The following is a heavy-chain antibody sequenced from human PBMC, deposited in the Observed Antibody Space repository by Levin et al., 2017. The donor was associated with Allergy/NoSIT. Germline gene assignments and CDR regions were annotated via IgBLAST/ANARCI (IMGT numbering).Heavy chain of an antibody. CDR3: AREVQGQFLDDY. D-gene: IGHD3/OR15-3a*01. CDR1: EYTFSNYY. V-gene: IGHV1-46*01. J-gene: IGHJ4*02. Sequence: AASVKVSCKTSEYTFSNYYMQWVRQAPGQGLEWMGAINPSGGNTAYAQRFQGRVTMTRDTSTSTVYMELSSLRSDDTAVYYCAREVQGQFLDDYWGQGTLVTVSS. CDR2: INPSGGNT.